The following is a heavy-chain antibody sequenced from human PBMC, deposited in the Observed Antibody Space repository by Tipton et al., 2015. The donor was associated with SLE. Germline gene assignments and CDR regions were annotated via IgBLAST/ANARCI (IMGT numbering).Heavy chain of an antibody. V-gene: IGHV4-39*07. D-gene: IGHD2-15*01. CDR3: ARDRVVVATGGWFDP. J-gene: IGHJ5*02. CDR1: GGSISSKNYY. CDR2: IHYSGST. Sequence: LRLSCTVSGGSISSKNYYWGWIRQPPGKGLEWIGSIHYSGSTYDNPSFKSRVTISVDTSKNQFSLKLSSVTAADTAVYYCARDRVVVATGGWFDPWGQGTLVTVSS.